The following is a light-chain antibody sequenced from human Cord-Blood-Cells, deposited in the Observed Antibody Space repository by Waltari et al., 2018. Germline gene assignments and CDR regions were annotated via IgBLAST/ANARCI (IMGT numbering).Light chain of an antibody. CDR2: SNN. J-gene: IGLJ3*02. CDR1: SFNLGRKT. Sequence: QSVLTQSPQASGTPGQTVTVSCSGSSFNLGRKTENWYQQLQGTAPKRLIYSNNQRPSGVPDRFSGSKSGTSASLAISGLQSEDEADYYCAAWDDSLNGWVFGGGTKLTVL. CDR3: AAWDDSLNGWV. V-gene: IGLV1-44*01.